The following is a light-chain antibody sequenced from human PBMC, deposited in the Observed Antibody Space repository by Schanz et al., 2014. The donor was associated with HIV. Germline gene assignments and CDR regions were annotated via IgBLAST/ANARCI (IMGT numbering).Light chain of an antibody. J-gene: IGLJ2*01. CDR1: SSNIGSNT. CDR2: SNN. V-gene: IGLV1-44*01. CDR3: VSYTGTNNPV. Sequence: QSVLTQPPSTSGPPGQRVTISCSGSSSNIGSNTVNWYQQLPGTAPKLLIYSNNQRPSGVPDRFSGSKSGTSASLTVSGLQAEDEADYYCVSYTGTNNPVFGGGTKLTVL.